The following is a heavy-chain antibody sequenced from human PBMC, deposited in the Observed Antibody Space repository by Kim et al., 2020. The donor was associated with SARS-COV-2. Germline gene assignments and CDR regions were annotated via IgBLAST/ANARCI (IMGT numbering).Heavy chain of an antibody. J-gene: IGHJ3*02. D-gene: IGHD3-10*01. CDR3: ARWESRVRGVITDAFDI. CDR2: ISSSSSYI. Sequence: GGSLRLSCAASGFTFSSYSMNWVRQAPGKGLEWVSSISSSSSYIYYADSVKGRFTISRDNAKNSLYLQMNSLRAEDTAVYYCARWESRVRGVITDAFDIWGQGTMVTVSS. V-gene: IGHV3-21*01. CDR1: GFTFSSYS.